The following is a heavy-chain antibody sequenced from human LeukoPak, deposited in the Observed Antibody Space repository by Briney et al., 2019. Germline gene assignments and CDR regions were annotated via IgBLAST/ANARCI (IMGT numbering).Heavy chain of an antibody. Sequence: SETLSLTCTVSGVSINTYYASWIRQAPGKGLEFIGFIYNGGNTNYNPSLKGRATISVDTSNNQFSLRLTSVTAADTAMYYRAAGPWELDFWGQGTLVTVSS. CDR1: GVSINTYY. CDR2: IYNGGNT. J-gene: IGHJ4*02. V-gene: IGHV4-4*09. CDR3: AAGPWELDF. D-gene: IGHD1-26*01.